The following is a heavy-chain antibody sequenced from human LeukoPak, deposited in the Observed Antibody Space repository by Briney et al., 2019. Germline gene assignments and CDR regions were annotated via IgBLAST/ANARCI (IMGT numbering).Heavy chain of an antibody. Sequence: TGGSLRLSCAASGFTFSIYSINWVRQAPGKGLEWVSYISSSSSTIYYADSVKGRFTISRDNAKNSLYLQMNSLRADDTAVYYCATDYYGDYSFQHWGQGTLVIVSS. CDR2: ISSSSSTI. V-gene: IGHV3-48*01. D-gene: IGHD4-17*01. CDR3: ATDYYGDYSFQH. CDR1: GFTFSIYS. J-gene: IGHJ1*01.